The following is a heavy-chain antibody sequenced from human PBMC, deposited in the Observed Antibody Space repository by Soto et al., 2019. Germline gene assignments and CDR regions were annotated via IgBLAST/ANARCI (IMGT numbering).Heavy chain of an antibody. CDR3: ARDLGTGTDF. D-gene: IGHD1-1*01. Sequence: QVQLQESGPGLVKPSGTLSLTCAVSGDSISSSNWWSWVRQAPGKGLEWIGEIYHSGATTYNPSLKSRATISVDPSKNHFSLKLTSGTAADTAVYFCARDLGTGTDFWGRGTLVTVAS. J-gene: IGHJ4*02. CDR2: IYHSGAT. V-gene: IGHV4-4*02. CDR1: GDSISSSNW.